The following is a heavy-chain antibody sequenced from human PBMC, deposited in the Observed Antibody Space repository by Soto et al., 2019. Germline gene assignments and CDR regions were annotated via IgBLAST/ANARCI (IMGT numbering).Heavy chain of an antibody. CDR1: GFTFSSYA. J-gene: IGHJ1*01. D-gene: IGHD4-17*01. CDR2: ISGSGGST. V-gene: IGHV3-23*01. CDR3: ATQVGYNYRDYGALFQH. Sequence: EVQLLESGGGLVQPGGSLRLSCAASGFTFSSYAMSWVRQAPGKGLEWVSGISGSGGSTYYADSVKGRFTISRDNSKNTLYLQMNSLRAEDTAVYYCATQVGYNYRDYGALFQHWGQGTLVTVSS.